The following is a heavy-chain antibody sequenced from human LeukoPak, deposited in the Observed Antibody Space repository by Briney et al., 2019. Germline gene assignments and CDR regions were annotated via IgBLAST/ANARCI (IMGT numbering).Heavy chain of an antibody. J-gene: IGHJ3*02. V-gene: IGHV3-7*01. CDR1: GFTFSSYW. CDR3: ARTVRGIVMPQNAFDI. CDR2: IKKGGSVQ. Sequence: GGSPRLSCAASGFTFSSYWMSWVRQAPGKGLEWVANIKKGGSVQYPVDSVKGRFTISRDNAKNSLYLQMNSLRAEDTAMYYCARTVRGIVMPQNAFDIWGQGTLVSVSP. D-gene: IGHD3-22*01.